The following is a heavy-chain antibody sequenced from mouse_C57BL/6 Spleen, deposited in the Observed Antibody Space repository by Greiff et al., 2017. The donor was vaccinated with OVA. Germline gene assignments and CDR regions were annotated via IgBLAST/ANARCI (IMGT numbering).Heavy chain of an antibody. D-gene: IGHD2-13*01. CDR2: IHPNSGST. J-gene: IGHJ3*01. Sequence: QVQLQQSGAELVKPGASVKLSCKASGYTFTSYWMHWVKQRPGQGLEWIGMIHPNSGSTNYNEKFKSKATLTVDKSSSTAYMQLSSLTSEDSAVYYCARGVKGGAWFAYWGQGTLVTVSA. V-gene: IGHV1-64*01. CDR1: GYTFTSYW. CDR3: ARGVKGGAWFAY.